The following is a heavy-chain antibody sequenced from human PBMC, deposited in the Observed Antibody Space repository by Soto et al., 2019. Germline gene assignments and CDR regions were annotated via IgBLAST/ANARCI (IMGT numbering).Heavy chain of an antibody. CDR2: IYYSGST. D-gene: IGHD4-17*01. CDR3: ARSTVSRGPYYYYYYMDV. J-gene: IGHJ6*03. CDR1: GGSISSYY. V-gene: IGHV4-59*01. Sequence: PSETLSLTCTVSGGSISSYYWSWIRQPPGEGLEWIGYIYYSGSTNYNPSLKSRVTISVDTSKNQFSLKLSSVTAADTAVYYCARSTVSRGPYYYYYYMDVWGKGTTVTVSS.